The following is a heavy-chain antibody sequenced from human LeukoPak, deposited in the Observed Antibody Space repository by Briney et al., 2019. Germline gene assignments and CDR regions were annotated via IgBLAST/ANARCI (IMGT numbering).Heavy chain of an antibody. V-gene: IGHV1-69*04. Sequence: SVKVSCKASGGTFSSYAISWVRQAPGQGLEWMGWIIPILGTANYAQKFQGRVTISADKSTNTAYVELSSLRSEDTAVYYCAREGSDATTETYYYGMDVWGQGTTVTVSS. CDR3: AREGSDATTETYYYGMDV. CDR2: IIPILGTA. D-gene: IGHD4-17*01. J-gene: IGHJ6*02. CDR1: GGTFSSYA.